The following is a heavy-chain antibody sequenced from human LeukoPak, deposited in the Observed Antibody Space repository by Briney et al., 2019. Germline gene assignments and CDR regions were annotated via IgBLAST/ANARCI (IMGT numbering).Heavy chain of an antibody. J-gene: IGHJ4*02. D-gene: IGHD3-9*01. CDR3: ARKLTGYDVFDY. V-gene: IGHV3-23*01. Sequence: PGGSLRLSCAASGFTFSTYAINWVRQAPGKGLEWVSGISGSGAITYYADSVKGRLSISRDNSKNTLYLQMNSLRAEDTAVYYCARKLTGYDVFDYWGQGTLVTVSS. CDR2: ISGSGAIT. CDR1: GFTFSTYA.